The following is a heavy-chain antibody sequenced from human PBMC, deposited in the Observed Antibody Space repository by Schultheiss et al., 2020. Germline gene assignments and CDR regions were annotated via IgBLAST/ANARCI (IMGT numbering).Heavy chain of an antibody. CDR1: GGSISSSSYY. V-gene: IGHV4-39*01. D-gene: IGHD3-10*01. CDR3: AISITMVRGVIITEGWFDP. J-gene: IGHJ5*02. CDR2: IYYSGST. Sequence: GSLRLSCTVSGGSISSSSYYWGWIRQPPGKGLEWIGSIYYSGSTYYNPSLKSRVTISVDTSKNQFSLKLSSVTAADTAVYYCAISITMVRGVIITEGWFDPWGQGTLVTVSS.